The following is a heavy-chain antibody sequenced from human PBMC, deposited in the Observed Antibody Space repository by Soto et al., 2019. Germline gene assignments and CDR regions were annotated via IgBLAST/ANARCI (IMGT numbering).Heavy chain of an antibody. V-gene: IGHV3-53*01. J-gene: IGHJ4*02. Sequence: EVQLVESGGGWIQPGGSLRLSCAVTGFTVTRNYIYWVRQAPGKGLEWVSVTSGGGNTYYADSVKGRFTISRDNSENTLYLQMDSLRADDTAVYYCARRSTAATLAYWGQGTLVTVSS. CDR2: TSGGGNT. D-gene: IGHD2-21*02. CDR3: ARRSTAATLAY. CDR1: GFTVTRNY.